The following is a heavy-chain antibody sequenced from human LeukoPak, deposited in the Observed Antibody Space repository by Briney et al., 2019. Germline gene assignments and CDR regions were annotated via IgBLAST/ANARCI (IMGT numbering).Heavy chain of an antibody. J-gene: IGHJ4*02. CDR3: ARTGYTVALDY. Sequence: SETLSLTCTVSGDSISSYYWSWIRQPPGKGLEWIGYIYYSGSTNYNPSLKSRVTISVDTSKNQFSLKLSSVTAADTAVYYCARTGYTVALDYWGQGTLVTVSS. CDR1: GDSISSYY. CDR2: IYYSGST. D-gene: IGHD4-23*01. V-gene: IGHV4-59*01.